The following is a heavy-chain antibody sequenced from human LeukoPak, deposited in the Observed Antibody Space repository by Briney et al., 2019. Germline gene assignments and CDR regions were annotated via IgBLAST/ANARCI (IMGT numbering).Heavy chain of an antibody. CDR3: AKAGRWFGGNDYYYYYMDV. Sequence: GGSLRLSCAASGFTFRNYAMAWVRQAPGKGLEWVSPSGGGTYYADSVKGRFTISRDSSKNTLYLQMNSLRAEDTAVYYCAKAGRWFGGNDYYYYYMDVWGKGTTVTVSS. CDR2: SGGGT. J-gene: IGHJ6*03. CDR1: GFTFRNYA. D-gene: IGHD3-10*01. V-gene: IGHV3-23*01.